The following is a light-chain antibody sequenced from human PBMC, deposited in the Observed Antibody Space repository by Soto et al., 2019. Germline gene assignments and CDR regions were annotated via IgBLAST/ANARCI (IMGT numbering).Light chain of an antibody. CDR3: QHFNNWPPEYT. Sequence: EIVMTQSPATLSVSPGEGATLSCGASQSVGSNLAWYQQKPGQAPRLLIYGASNRATGIPARFSGSGSGTEFTLTISSLQSEDFGVYYCQHFNNWPPEYTFGQGTKLEIK. CDR2: GAS. J-gene: IGKJ2*01. V-gene: IGKV3-15*01. CDR1: QSVGSN.